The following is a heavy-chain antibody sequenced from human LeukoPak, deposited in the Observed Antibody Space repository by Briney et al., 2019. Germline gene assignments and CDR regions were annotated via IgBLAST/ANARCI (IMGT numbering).Heavy chain of an antibody. CDR1: AYSFTSYY. CDR3: ARLIDLLGDS. J-gene: IGHJ4*02. CDR2: INPKGGDT. D-gene: IGHD2-21*01. V-gene: IGHV1-46*01. Sequence: ASVKVSCKTTAYSFTSYYIHWVRQAPGQGLEWMGIINPKGGDTTYAQKFQGRVNMTRDTATSTGYLELSSLRFADTALYCCARLIDLLGDSWGQGTLVTVSS.